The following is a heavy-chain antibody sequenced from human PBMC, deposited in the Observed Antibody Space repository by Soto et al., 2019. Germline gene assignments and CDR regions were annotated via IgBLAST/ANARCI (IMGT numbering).Heavy chain of an antibody. CDR1: GFTFSSYA. CDR3: AKQTYYYGSGSPFFDY. D-gene: IGHD3-10*01. V-gene: IGHV3-23*01. Sequence: GGSLRLSCAASGFTFSSYAMSWVRQAPGKGLEWVSAISGSGGSTYYADSVKGRFTISRDNSKNTLYLQMNSLRAEDTAVYYCAKQTYYYGSGSPFFDYWGQGTLVTVSS. CDR2: ISGSGGST. J-gene: IGHJ4*02.